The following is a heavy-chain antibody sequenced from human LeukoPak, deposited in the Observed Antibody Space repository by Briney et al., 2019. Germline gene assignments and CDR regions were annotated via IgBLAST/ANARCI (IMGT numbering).Heavy chain of an antibody. Sequence: GGSLRLSCVASDFPFSSYAMSWVRQAPGKGLEWLAVIRGSGASTNYADSVKGRFTISRDNSKNTLYLQMNSLRAEDTAFYYCTKDLTVQIWLLGYDSWGQGTLVTVAS. D-gene: IGHD3-22*01. CDR2: IRGSGAST. CDR3: TKDLTVQIWLLGYDS. J-gene: IGHJ1*01. CDR1: DFPFSSYA. V-gene: IGHV3-23*01.